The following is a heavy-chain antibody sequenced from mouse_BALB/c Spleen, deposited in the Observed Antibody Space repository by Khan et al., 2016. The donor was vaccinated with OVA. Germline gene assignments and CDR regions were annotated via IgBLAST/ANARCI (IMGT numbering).Heavy chain of an antibody. CDR1: GYTFTSYW. CDR2: INPTSGYT. Sequence: VELVESGAELAKPGASVKMSCKASGYTFTSYWMHWVKQRPGQGLEWIGYINPTSGYTDYNEKFKDKATLSADKSSSTAYMHLSSLTSEDSAVYYCTRDRIDYWGQGTTLTGSS. V-gene: IGHV1-7*01. J-gene: IGHJ2*01. CDR3: TRDRIDY.